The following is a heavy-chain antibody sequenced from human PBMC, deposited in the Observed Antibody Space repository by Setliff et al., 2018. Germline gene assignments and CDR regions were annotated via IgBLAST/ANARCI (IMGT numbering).Heavy chain of an antibody. Sequence: SETLSLTCTVSGGSISSGSYYWGWIRQPPRKGLEWIGSIHYSGTTNYNPSLKSRVTISIDMSKNQFSLKLSSATAADTAVYFCAAVGTAAGGGWFDPWGRGTLVTVSS. V-gene: IGHV4-39*07. CDR2: IHYSGTT. D-gene: IGHD2-15*01. CDR1: GGSISSGSYY. CDR3: AAVGTAAGGGWFDP. J-gene: IGHJ5*02.